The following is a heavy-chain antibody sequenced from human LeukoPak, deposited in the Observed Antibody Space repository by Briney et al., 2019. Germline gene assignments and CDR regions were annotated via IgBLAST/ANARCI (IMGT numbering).Heavy chain of an antibody. Sequence: GGSLRLSCEVSGFTFSEHSMSWGRQAPGKGVGWVSTIKRDGSNTYYTCSVEGRFPISRDNSKNTLYLEMNTLTAEDTAVYYCAKGGYASCFDPWGQGPQVTVSS. CDR2: IKRDGSNT. D-gene: IGHD2-15*01. CDR1: GFTFSEHS. V-gene: IGHV3-23*05. CDR3: AKGGYASCFDP. J-gene: IGHJ5*02.